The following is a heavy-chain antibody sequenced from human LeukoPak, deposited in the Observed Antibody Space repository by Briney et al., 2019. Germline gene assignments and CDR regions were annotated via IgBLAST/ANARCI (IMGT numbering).Heavy chain of an antibody. CDR3: ARGHYYDSSGYPFDY. CDR1: GFTFSSNW. Sequence: PGGSLRLSCVVSGFTFSSNWMSWVRQAPGKGLEWVANIKQDGGEKYYVDSVKGRFTISRDNGKNSLYLQMNSLRAEDTAVYYCARGHYYDSSGYPFDYWGQGTLVTVSS. V-gene: IGHV3-7*04. D-gene: IGHD3-22*01. J-gene: IGHJ4*02. CDR2: IKQDGGEK.